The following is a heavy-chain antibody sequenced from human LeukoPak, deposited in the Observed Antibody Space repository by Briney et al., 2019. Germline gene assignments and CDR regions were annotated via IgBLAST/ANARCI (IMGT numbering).Heavy chain of an antibody. CDR2: IYYSGST. J-gene: IGHJ3*02. V-gene: IGHV4-61*01. D-gene: IGHD5-24*01. Sequence: PSETLSLTCTVSGGSVSSGSYYWSWIRQPPGKGLEWIGYIYYSGSTNYNPSLKSRVTISVDTSKNQFSLKLSSVTAADTAVYYCAREGDGYNSVAFDIWGQGTIVTVSS. CDR3: AREGDGYNSVAFDI. CDR1: GGSVSSGSYY.